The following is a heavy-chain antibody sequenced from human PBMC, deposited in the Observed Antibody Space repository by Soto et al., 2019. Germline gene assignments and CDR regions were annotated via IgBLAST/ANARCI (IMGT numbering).Heavy chain of an antibody. CDR1: GGSFSGYY. Sequence: PSETLSLTCAVYGGSFSGYYWSWIRQPPGKGLEWIGEINHSGSTNYNPSLKSRVTISVDTSKNQFSLKLSSVTAADTAVYYCARRPFGGRIAPWGQGTLVTVSS. D-gene: IGHD3-16*01. V-gene: IGHV4-34*01. CDR3: ARRPFGGRIAP. J-gene: IGHJ5*02. CDR2: INHSGST.